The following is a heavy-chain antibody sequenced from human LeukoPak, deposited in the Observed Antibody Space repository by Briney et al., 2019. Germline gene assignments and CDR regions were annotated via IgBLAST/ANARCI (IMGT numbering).Heavy chain of an antibody. Sequence: PSETLSLTCTVSGGSISSYYWSWIRQPPGKGLEWIGYIYYSGSTNYNPSLKSRVTISLDTSKNQISLKLSSVTAADTAVYYCARTYSRFYYFYMDVWGKGTSVTISS. CDR2: IYYSGST. D-gene: IGHD6-13*01. V-gene: IGHV4-59*12. CDR1: GGSISSYY. CDR3: ARTYSRFYYFYMDV. J-gene: IGHJ6*03.